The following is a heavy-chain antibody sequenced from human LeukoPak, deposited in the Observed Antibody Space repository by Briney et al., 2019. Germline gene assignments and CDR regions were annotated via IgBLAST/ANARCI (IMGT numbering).Heavy chain of an antibody. J-gene: IGHJ6*02. CDR1: GFTFSSYS. V-gene: IGHV3-48*01. CDR3: ARDGTTDYYYGMDV. D-gene: IGHD1-1*01. Sequence: GGFLRLSCAASGFTFSSYSMNWVRQAPGKGLEWVSYIFTSSSTIYYADSVKGRFTISRDNAKNSLYLQMNSLRAEDTAVYYCARDGTTDYYYGMDVWGHGTTVTVSS. CDR2: IFTSSSTI.